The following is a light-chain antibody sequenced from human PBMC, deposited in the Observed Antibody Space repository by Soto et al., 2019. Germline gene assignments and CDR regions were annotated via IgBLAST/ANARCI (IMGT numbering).Light chain of an antibody. CDR2: AAS. CDR3: QQSYTAPLT. V-gene: IGKV1-39*01. CDR1: QSISTY. Sequence: DIQMTPSPSSLSASVGDRVTIRCRASQSISTYLNWYQQKPGKAPDLLIYAASSLQSGVPPRFSGSGSGTDFTLTIMSLQPEDFATYYCQQSYTAPLTFGGGTKLEIK. J-gene: IGKJ4*01.